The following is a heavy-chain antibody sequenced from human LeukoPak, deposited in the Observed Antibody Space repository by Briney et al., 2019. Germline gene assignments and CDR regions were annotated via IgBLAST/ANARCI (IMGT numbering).Heavy chain of an antibody. Sequence: GGSLRLSCAASGFTFSSYSMNWVRQAPGKGLEWVSYISSGSSTIYYADSVKGRFTISRDNAKNSLYLQMNSLRAEDTAVYYCARALGSSGNYWSYYYYMDVWGKGTTVTVSS. CDR3: ARALGSSGNYWSYYYYMDV. D-gene: IGHD3-22*01. CDR1: GFTFSSYS. V-gene: IGHV3-48*01. J-gene: IGHJ6*03. CDR2: ISSGSSTI.